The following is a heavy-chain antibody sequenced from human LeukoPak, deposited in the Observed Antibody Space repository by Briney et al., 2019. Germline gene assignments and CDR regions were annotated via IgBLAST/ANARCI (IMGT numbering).Heavy chain of an antibody. CDR1: GFTFSNYG. Sequence: GGSLRLSCAASGFTFSNYGMHWVRQAPGKGLGWVAVISYDGSNKYYADSVKGRLTISRDNSKNTLYLQMNSLRAEGTAVYYCAKVGASVSFDYWGQGPLVTVSS. CDR3: AKVGASVSFDY. J-gene: IGHJ4*02. CDR2: ISYDGSNK. D-gene: IGHD4/OR15-4a*01. V-gene: IGHV3-30*18.